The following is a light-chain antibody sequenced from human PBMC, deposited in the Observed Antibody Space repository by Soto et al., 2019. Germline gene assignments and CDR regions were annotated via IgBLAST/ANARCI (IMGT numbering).Light chain of an antibody. CDR1: QSFDSRY. V-gene: IGKV3-20*01. Sequence: EIVLTQSPGTLSLSAGERATLSCRASQSFDSRYLAWYQQRRGQAPRLLIYGSVSRATGLPDRFSGSASGADFALTISRLEPEDVAIYFCHQYGNSPYTFGPGTKMEIK. CDR2: GSV. J-gene: IGKJ2*01. CDR3: HQYGNSPYT.